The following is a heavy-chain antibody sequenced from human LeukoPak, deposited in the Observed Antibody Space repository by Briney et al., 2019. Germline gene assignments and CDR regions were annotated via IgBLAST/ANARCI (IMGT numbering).Heavy chain of an antibody. V-gene: IGHV1-8*01. D-gene: IGHD3-22*01. J-gene: IGHJ4*02. CDR1: GYTFTSYD. Sequence: ASVKVSCKASGYTFTSYDINWVRQATGQGLEWMGWMNPNSGNTGYAQKFQGRVTMTRNTSISTAYIELSSLRSEDTAVYYCARGQQTWYDSSEFSDYWGQGTLVTVSS. CDR2: MNPNSGNT. CDR3: ARGQQTWYDSSEFSDY.